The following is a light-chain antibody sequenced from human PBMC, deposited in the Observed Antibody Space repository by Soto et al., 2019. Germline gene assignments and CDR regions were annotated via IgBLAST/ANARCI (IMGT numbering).Light chain of an antibody. J-gene: IGKJ2*01. V-gene: IGKV1-39*01. CDR3: QQSYSTRVT. CDR1: QSISSY. CDR2: AAS. Sequence: DIQMTQSPSSLSASVGDRVTITCRASQSISSYLNWYQQKPGKAPKLLIYAASSLQSGVPSRFSGSGSGTDFTLTISSLQPAEFATDYCQQSYSTRVTFGQGTKLQIK.